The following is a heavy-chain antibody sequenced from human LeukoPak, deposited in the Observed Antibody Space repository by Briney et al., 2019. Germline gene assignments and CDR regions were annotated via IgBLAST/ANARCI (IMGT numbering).Heavy chain of an antibody. V-gene: IGHV4-34*01. D-gene: IGHD6-13*01. Sequence: SETLSLTCAVYGGSFSGYYWSWIRQPPGKGLEWIGEINHSGSTNYNPSLKGRVTISVDTSKNQFSLKLSSVTAADTAVYYCARGPRGMAASDYWGQGTLVTVSS. J-gene: IGHJ4*02. CDR3: ARGPRGMAASDY. CDR1: GGSFSGYY. CDR2: INHSGST.